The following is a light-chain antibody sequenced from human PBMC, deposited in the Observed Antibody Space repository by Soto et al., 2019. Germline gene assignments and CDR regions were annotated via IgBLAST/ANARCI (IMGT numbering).Light chain of an antibody. V-gene: IGKV1-5*03. Sequence: DIQMTQAPSTLSASVGDRGTITCRASQSISSWLAWYQQKPGKAPKLLFYKASSLESGVPSRFSGSGSGTEFTLTISSLQPDDFATYYCQQYNSYQGTFGQGTKVEIK. J-gene: IGKJ1*01. CDR2: KAS. CDR3: QQYNSYQGT. CDR1: QSISSW.